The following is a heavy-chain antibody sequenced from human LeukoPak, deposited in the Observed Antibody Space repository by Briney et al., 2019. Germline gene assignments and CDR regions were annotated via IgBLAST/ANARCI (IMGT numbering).Heavy chain of an antibody. CDR1: GFTFSSYA. J-gene: IGHJ4*02. D-gene: IGHD3-9*01. Sequence: GGSLRLSCAASGFTFSSYAMHWVRQAPGKGLEYVSAISSNGGSTYYANSVKGRFTISRDNSKNTLYLQMGSLRAEDMAVYYCARDDILTGYSYWGQGTLVTVSS. CDR2: ISSNGGST. V-gene: IGHV3-64*01. CDR3: ARDDILTGYSY.